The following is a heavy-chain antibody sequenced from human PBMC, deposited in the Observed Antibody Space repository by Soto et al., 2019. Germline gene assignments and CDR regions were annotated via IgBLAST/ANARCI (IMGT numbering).Heavy chain of an antibody. CDR2: IDPSDSYT. J-gene: IGHJ4*02. V-gene: IGHV5-10-1*01. Sequence: LGESLKISCKGSGYSFTSYWISWVRQMPGKGLEWMGRIDPSDSYTNYSPSFQGHVTISADKSISTAYLQWSSLKASDTAMYYCARLSDSVYDSSGYDDYWGQGTLVTVSS. D-gene: IGHD3-22*01. CDR3: ARLSDSVYDSSGYDDY. CDR1: GYSFTSYW.